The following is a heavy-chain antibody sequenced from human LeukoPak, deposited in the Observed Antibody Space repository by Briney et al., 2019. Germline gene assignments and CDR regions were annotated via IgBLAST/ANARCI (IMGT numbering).Heavy chain of an antibody. CDR1: GFTFDDYA. V-gene: IGHV3-9*01. CDR2: ISWNSGSI. CDR3: AREVTAIFGVVIERSFDP. Sequence: GRSLRLSCAASGFTFDDYAMHWVRQAPGKGLEWVSGISWNSGSIGYADSVKGRFTISRDNSKNTLYLQMNSLRAEDTAVYYCAREVTAIFGVVIERSFDPWGQGTLVTVSS. J-gene: IGHJ5*02. D-gene: IGHD3-3*01.